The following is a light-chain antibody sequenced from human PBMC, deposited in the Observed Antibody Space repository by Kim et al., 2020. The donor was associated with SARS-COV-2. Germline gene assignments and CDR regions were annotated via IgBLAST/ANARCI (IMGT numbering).Light chain of an antibody. V-gene: IGLV1-40*01. CDR1: SSNIGAGYD. Sequence: VTSSCNGSSSNIGAGYDVHWYQQLPGTAPKLLIYGNSNRPSGVPDRFSGSKSGTSASLAITGLQAEDEADYYCQSYDSGLSGSGVFGGGTQLTVL. CDR3: QSYDSGLSGSGV. J-gene: IGLJ3*02. CDR2: GNS.